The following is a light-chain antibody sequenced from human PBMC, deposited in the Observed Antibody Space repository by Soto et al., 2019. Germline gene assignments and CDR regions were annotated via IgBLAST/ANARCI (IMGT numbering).Light chain of an antibody. CDR3: SSYAGSSTYVV. J-gene: IGLJ2*01. CDR2: EGS. Sequence: QSALTQPASVSGSPGQSITMSCTGTSSDVGSYNLVSWYQQHPGKAPKLMIYEGSKRPSGISNRFSGSKSGNTASLTISGLQAEDEADYYCSSYAGSSTYVVFGGGTKLTVL. CDR1: SSDVGSYNL. V-gene: IGLV2-23*01.